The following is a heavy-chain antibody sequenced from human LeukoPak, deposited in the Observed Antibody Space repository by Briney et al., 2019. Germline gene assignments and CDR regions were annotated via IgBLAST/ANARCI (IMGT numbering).Heavy chain of an antibody. D-gene: IGHD3/OR15-3a*01. V-gene: IGHV3-53*01. CDR1: GFTVSSNY. CDR3: AKRGVVIRVVLVGFHKEAYYFES. Sequence: GGSLRLSCAASGFTVSSNYMSWVRQAPGKGLEWVSVIYSGGSTYYADSVKGRFTISRDNPKNTLFLQMNSLRAEDTAVYFCAKRGVVIRVVLVGFHKEAYYFESWGQGALVTVSS. CDR2: IYSGGST. J-gene: IGHJ4*02.